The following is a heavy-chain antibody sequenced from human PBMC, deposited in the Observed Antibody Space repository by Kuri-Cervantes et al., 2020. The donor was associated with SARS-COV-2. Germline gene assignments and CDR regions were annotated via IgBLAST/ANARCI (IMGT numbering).Heavy chain of an antibody. V-gene: IGHV4-61*02. CDR2: IYTSGST. Sequence: LRLSCTVSGGSISSSSYYWSWIRQPAGKGLEWIGRIYTSGSTNYNPSLKGRVTMSVDTSKNQFSLKLSSVTAADTAVYYCARTRMVNTAMAYSGAFDIWGQGTMVTVS. J-gene: IGHJ3*02. CDR3: ARTRMVNTAMAYSGAFDI. D-gene: IGHD5-18*01. CDR1: GGSISSSSYY.